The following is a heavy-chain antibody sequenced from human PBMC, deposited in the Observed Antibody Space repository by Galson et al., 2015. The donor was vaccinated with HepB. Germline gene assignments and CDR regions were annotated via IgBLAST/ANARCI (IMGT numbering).Heavy chain of an antibody. J-gene: IGHJ4*02. CDR3: ARDTEITMVRGPPDY. CDR2: ISSSSSYT. D-gene: IGHD3-10*01. V-gene: IGHV3-11*06. Sequence: SLRLSCAASGFTFSDYYMSWIRQAPGKGLEWVSYISSSSSYTNYADSVKGRFTISRDNAKNSLYLQMNSLRAEDTAVYYCARDTEITMVRGPPDYWGQGTLVTVSS. CDR1: GFTFSDYY.